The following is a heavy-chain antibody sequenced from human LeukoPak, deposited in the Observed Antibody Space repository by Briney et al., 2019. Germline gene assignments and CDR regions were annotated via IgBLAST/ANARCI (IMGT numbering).Heavy chain of an antibody. J-gene: IGHJ4*02. CDR2: IYNSGST. D-gene: IGHD6-13*01. CDR1: GGSISSYY. Sequence: SETLSLTCTVSGGSISSYYWSWIRQPAGKGLEWIGRIYNSGSTNYNPSLKSRVTMSVDTSKNQFSLKLSSVTAADTAVYYCARGGIAGAPFDYWGRGTLVTVSS. V-gene: IGHV4-4*07. CDR3: ARGGIAGAPFDY.